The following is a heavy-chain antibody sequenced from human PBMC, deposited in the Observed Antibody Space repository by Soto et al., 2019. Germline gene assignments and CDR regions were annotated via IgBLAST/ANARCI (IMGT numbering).Heavy chain of an antibody. Sequence: GESLKISCKGSGYSFTSYWIGWVRQMPGKGLEWMGIIYPGDSDTRYSPSFQGQVTISADKSISTAYLQWSSLKASDTAMYYCARQVATIQATYYFDYWGQGTLVTVSS. D-gene: IGHD5-12*01. CDR1: GYSFTSYW. CDR3: ARQVATIQATYYFDY. V-gene: IGHV5-51*01. J-gene: IGHJ4*02. CDR2: IYPGDSDT.